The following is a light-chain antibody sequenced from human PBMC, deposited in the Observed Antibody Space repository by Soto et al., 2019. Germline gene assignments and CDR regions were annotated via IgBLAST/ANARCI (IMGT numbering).Light chain of an antibody. CDR2: GAS. CDR3: QQYGRSPRT. Sequence: EIVLPQSPGTLSLSPVDTSALSCRASPSVSNNYFAWYQQKPGQAPRPLIYGASSRATCIHDRFSGSASGTDFPLTISRLAPNDFAEDNCQQYGRSPRTFGKGTKVEIK. J-gene: IGKJ1*01. CDR1: PSVSNNY. V-gene: IGKV3-20*01.